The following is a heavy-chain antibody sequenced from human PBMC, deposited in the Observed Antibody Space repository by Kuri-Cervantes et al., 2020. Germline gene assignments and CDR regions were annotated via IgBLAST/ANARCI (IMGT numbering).Heavy chain of an antibody. J-gene: IGHJ4*02. CDR3: ARDRGDDWALVGH. D-gene: IGHD3-9*01. CDR2: ISTSGTTI. CDR1: GFTFSNSA. Sequence: GESLKISCAASGFTFSNSAMSWVRQAPGKGLEWVSYISTSGTTIYYADSVKGRFTISRDNAKNSLYLQMNSLRDEDTALYYCARDRGDDWALVGHWGQGTLVTVSS. V-gene: IGHV3-48*02.